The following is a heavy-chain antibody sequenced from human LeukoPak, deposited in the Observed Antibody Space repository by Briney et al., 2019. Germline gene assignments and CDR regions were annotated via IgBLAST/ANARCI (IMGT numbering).Heavy chain of an antibody. CDR3: ARHSDVGAFDI. D-gene: IGHD2-21*01. V-gene: IGHV3-30-3*01. CDR2: LSYDANE. CDR1: GFTFSSYA. Sequence: GGSLRLSCAASGFTFSSYAMHWVRQAPGKGLDLEWVTVLSYDANEYYADSVKGRFTISRDISKNTLYLQMNSLRAEDTAVYYCARHSDVGAFDIWGQGTMVTVSS. J-gene: IGHJ3*02.